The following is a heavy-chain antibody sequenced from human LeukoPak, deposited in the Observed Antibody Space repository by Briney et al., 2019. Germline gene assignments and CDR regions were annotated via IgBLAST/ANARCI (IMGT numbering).Heavy chain of an antibody. D-gene: IGHD4-17*01. CDR2: IYPGDSDT. J-gene: IGHJ3*02. CDR3: ARLMLFEYGDYGDAFDI. Sequence: GESLKISCKGSGYDFSTYYNGWVRQLPGKGLEWMGVIYPGDSDTTYSPSFEDEVTMSVDKSFSSAYLQWRSLKASDTAMYYCARLMLFEYGDYGDAFDISGEGTMVIVSS. V-gene: IGHV5-51*01. CDR1: GYDFSTYY.